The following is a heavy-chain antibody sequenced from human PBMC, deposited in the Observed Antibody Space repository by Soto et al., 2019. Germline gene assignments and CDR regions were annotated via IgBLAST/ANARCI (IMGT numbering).Heavy chain of an antibody. V-gene: IGHV4-59*01. J-gene: IGHJ6*03. Sequence: QVQLQESGPGLVKPSETLSLTCTVSGGSISSYYWSWIRQPPGKGLEWIGDIYYSGSTNYNPSLKSRVTISVDTSKNQFSLKLSSVTAADTAVYYCATLYGSGRLRNNYYSYMDVWGKGTTVTVSS. CDR2: IYYSGST. CDR3: ATLYGSGRLRNNYYSYMDV. D-gene: IGHD3-10*01. CDR1: GGSISSYY.